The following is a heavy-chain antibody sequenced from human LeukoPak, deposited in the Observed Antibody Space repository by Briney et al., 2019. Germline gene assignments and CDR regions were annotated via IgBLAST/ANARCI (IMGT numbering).Heavy chain of an antibody. CDR2: INPNSGGT. CDR3: ARARLRFSGYCSGGSCYPADY. CDR1: GYTFTGYY. J-gene: IGHJ4*02. D-gene: IGHD2-15*01. V-gene: IGHV1-2*02. Sequence: ASVKVSCKASGYTFTGYYMHWVRQAPGQGLEWMGWINPNSGGTNYAQKFQGRVTITRDTSIGTAYMELSRLRSDDTAVYYCARARLRFSGYCSGGSCYPADYWGQGTLVTVSS.